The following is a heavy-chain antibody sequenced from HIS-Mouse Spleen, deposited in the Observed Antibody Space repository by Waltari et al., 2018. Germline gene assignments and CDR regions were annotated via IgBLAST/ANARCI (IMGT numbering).Heavy chain of an antibody. CDR1: GGSISSSSYY. V-gene: IGHV4-39*07. J-gene: IGHJ2*01. CDR3: AREIPYSSSWYDWYFDL. Sequence: QLQLQESGPGLVKPSETLSLTCTVSGGSISSSSYYWVWIRPPPGKGLEVIGSIYYSGSTYYNPSLKSRVTISVDTSKHQFSLKLSSVTAADTAVYYCAREIPYSSSWYDWYFDLWGRGTLVTVSS. CDR2: IYYSGST. D-gene: IGHD6-13*01.